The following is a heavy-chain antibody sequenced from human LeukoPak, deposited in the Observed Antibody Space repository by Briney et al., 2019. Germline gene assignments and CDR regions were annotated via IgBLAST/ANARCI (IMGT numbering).Heavy chain of an antibody. Sequence: SETLSLTCTVSGGSISSSGYYWTWIRQPPGKGLEWIGYIYNSGTTNYSPSLKSRVTILVDTSKNQFSLKLSSVTAADTAVYYCARDRQWLGNDAFDIWGQGTMVTVSS. J-gene: IGHJ3*02. D-gene: IGHD6-19*01. CDR3: ARDRQWLGNDAFDI. CDR2: IYNSGTT. CDR1: GGSISSSGYY. V-gene: IGHV4-61*08.